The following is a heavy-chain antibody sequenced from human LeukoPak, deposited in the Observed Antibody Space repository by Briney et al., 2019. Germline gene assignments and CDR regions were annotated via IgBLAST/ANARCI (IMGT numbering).Heavy chain of an antibody. CDR1: GYTLTELS. J-gene: IGHJ6*02. CDR2: FDPEDGET. CDR3: ARGGRESDLWYYYYYYGMDV. V-gene: IGHV1-24*01. Sequence: GASVKVSCKVSGYTLTELSMHWVRQAPGKGLEWMGGFDPEDGETIYAQKFQGRVTMTEDTSTDTAYMELSSLRSEDTAVYYCARGGRESDLWYYYYYYGMDVWGQGTTVTVSS. D-gene: IGHD2-8*01.